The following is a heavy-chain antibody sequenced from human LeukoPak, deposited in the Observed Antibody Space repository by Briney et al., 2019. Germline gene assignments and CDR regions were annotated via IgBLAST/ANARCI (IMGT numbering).Heavy chain of an antibody. V-gene: IGHV5-51*01. Sequence: GESLRISCKGSGYSFTTHWIAWVRQMPGKGLEWMGIIYPGDSGTRYSPSFQGQVTMSADKSITTAYLQWSSLKASDTAMYYCARHLYPTWSGRRFDPWGQGTLVTVSS. D-gene: IGHD2/OR15-2a*01. CDR1: GYSFTTHW. CDR3: ARHLYPTWSGRRFDP. CDR2: IYPGDSGT. J-gene: IGHJ5*02.